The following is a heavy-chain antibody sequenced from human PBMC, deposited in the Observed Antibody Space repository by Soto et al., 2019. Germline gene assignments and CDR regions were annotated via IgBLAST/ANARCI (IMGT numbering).Heavy chain of an antibody. CDR1: GVSVSSGSFY. Sequence: QVQLQESGPGLVKPSETLSLTCTVSGVSVSSGSFYLAWIRQPPGKGLEWIGFGSYSGTTNYKPSLKSRVTISVDTSRSQTSLKVSSLTAADTAVYYCARGAKVTPYEYWGQGTLVTVSS. D-gene: IGHD2-21*02. CDR2: GSYSGTT. CDR3: ARGAKVTPYEY. J-gene: IGHJ4*02. V-gene: IGHV4-61*01.